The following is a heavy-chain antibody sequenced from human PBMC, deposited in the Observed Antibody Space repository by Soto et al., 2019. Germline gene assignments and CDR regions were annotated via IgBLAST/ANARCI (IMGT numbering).Heavy chain of an antibody. CDR3: AKDLMGATRKDDAFDI. V-gene: IGHV3-30*18. CDR1: GFTFSSYG. CDR2: ISYDGSNK. D-gene: IGHD1-26*01. J-gene: IGHJ3*02. Sequence: GGSLRLSCAASGFTFSSYGMHWVRQAPGKGLEWVAVISYDGSNKYYADSVKGRFTISRDNSKNTLYLQMNSLRAEDTAVYYCAKDLMGATRKDDAFDIWGQGTMVTVSS.